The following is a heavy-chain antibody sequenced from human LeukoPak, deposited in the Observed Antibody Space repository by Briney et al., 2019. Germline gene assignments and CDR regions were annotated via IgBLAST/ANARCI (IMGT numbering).Heavy chain of an antibody. CDR2: FDPEDGET. CDR3: ATRIAAAVHYYYGMDV. Sequence: GASVKVSCKVSGYTLTELSMHWVRQAPGKGLEWMGGFDPEDGETIYAQKFQGRVTMTEDTSTDTAYMELSSLRSEDTAVYYCATRIAAAVHYYYGMDVWGQGTTVTVSS. CDR1: GYTLTELS. J-gene: IGHJ6*02. V-gene: IGHV1-24*01. D-gene: IGHD6-13*01.